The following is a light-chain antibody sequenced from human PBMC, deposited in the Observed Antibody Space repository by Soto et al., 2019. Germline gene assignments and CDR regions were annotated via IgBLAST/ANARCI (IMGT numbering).Light chain of an antibody. CDR1: QDIGTW. Sequence: DIQLTQSPSSVSASVGDRVTITCPASQDIGTWLAWYQQKPGKAPKLLIYVASNLQSGVPSRFSGAGSGTDFNLTITSLQPDDFATFHCQQADSFPFTFGPGTKVDFK. CDR3: QQADSFPFT. J-gene: IGKJ3*01. V-gene: IGKV1-12*01. CDR2: VAS.